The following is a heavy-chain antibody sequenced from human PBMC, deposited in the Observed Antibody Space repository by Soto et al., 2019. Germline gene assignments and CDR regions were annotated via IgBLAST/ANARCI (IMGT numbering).Heavy chain of an antibody. J-gene: IGHJ5*02. CDR2: IIPIFGTA. CDR3: ARDTFEYSSSSDPYNWFDP. Sequence: SVKVSCKASGGTFSSYAISWVRQAPGQGLEWMGGIIPIFGTANYAQKFQGRVTITADESTSTAYMELSSLRSEDTAVYYCARDTFEYSSSSDPYNWFDPWGQGTLVTVSS. D-gene: IGHD6-6*01. CDR1: GGTFSSYA. V-gene: IGHV1-69*13.